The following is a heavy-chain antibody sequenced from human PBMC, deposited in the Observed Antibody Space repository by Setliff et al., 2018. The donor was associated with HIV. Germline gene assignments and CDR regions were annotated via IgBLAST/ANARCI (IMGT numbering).Heavy chain of an antibody. J-gene: IGHJ4*02. CDR1: GFTFSDYY. CDR2: IKSNIDGGTR. D-gene: IGHD3-16*01. Sequence: GGSLRLSCAASGFTFSDYYMSWIRQAPGKGLEWVGRIKSNIDGGTRDYAAPVKGRFTISRDDSKNTVYLQMNSLKSEDSALYYCTTGGADWGQGTRVTVSS. CDR3: TTGGAD. V-gene: IGHV3-15*01.